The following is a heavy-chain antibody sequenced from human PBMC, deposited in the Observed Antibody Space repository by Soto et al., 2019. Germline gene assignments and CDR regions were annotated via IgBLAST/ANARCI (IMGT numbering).Heavy chain of an antibody. CDR1: GYIFTGYY. Sequence: ASVKVSCKGFGYIFTGYYIHWVRLAPGQGLEWMGWINPASGGTNYAQKFQGRVTMTRDMSFSTAYMELSRLGSDDTAVYYCARENWNYDCDYWGQGTLVTVSS. V-gene: IGHV1-2*02. CDR2: INPASGGT. J-gene: IGHJ4*02. CDR3: ARENWNYDCDY. D-gene: IGHD1-7*01.